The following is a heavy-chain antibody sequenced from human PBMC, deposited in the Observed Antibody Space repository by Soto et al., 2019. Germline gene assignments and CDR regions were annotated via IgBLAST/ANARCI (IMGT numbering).Heavy chain of an antibody. CDR1: GGTFSSYA. Sequence: QVQLVQSGAEVKKPGSSVKVSCKASGGTFSSYAISWVRQAPGQGLEWMGGIIPIFGTANYAQKFQGRVKITADQSTSTAYMELSRLRSEDTAVYYCTFHECSGYYSLERDYWGQGTLVTVSS. J-gene: IGHJ4*02. V-gene: IGHV1-69*12. CDR2: IIPIFGTA. D-gene: IGHD3-22*01. CDR3: TFHECSGYYSLERDY.